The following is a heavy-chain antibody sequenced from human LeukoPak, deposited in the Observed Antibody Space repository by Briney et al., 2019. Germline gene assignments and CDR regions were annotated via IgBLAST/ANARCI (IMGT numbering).Heavy chain of an antibody. CDR1: GGSFSGHF. J-gene: IGHJ6*03. D-gene: IGHD2-2*01. CDR2: INHSGST. CDR3: ARHVETAGYCSSTSCYGGYYYYMDV. V-gene: IGHV4-34*01. Sequence: SETLSLTCAVYGGSFSGHFWSWIRQTPGKGLEWIGEINHSGSTNYNPSLKSRVTISVDTSKNQFSLKLSSVTAADTAVYYCARHVETAGYCSSTSCYGGYYYYMDVWGKGTTVTVSS.